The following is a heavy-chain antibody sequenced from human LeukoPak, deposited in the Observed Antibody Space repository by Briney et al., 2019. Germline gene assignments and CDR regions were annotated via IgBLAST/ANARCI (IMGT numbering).Heavy chain of an antibody. CDR3: ARDSGYYGSGSPFDY. CDR2: IYHSGST. J-gene: IGHJ4*02. D-gene: IGHD3-10*01. V-gene: IGHV4-39*07. CDR1: GGSISSGSYY. Sequence: SETLSLTCTVSGGSISSGSYYWGWIRQPPGKGLEWIGSIYHSGSTYYNPSLKSRVTISVDTSKNQFSLKLSSVTAADTAVYYCARDSGYYGSGSPFDYWGQGTLVTVSS.